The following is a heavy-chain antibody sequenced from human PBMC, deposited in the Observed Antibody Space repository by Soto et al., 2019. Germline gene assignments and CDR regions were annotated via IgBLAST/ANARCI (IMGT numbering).Heavy chain of an antibody. CDR3: AGASNFNYAFEY. J-gene: IGHJ4*02. CDR1: GFTVKGNY. D-gene: IGHD1-7*01. V-gene: IGHV3-53*01. CDR2: IFSGGMT. Sequence: GGSLRLSCAPSGFTVKGNYVGWARQASGKEVEWVSIIFSGGMTYYADSVKGRFTISKDISKNTLSLQMNSLRADDTAVYFCAGASNFNYAFEYWGLGTPVTVSS.